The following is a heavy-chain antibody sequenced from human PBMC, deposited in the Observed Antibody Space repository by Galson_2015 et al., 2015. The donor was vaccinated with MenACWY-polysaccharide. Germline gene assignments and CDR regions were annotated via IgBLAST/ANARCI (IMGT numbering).Heavy chain of an antibody. D-gene: IGHD6-19*01. CDR2: ISYDGSVK. Sequence: SLRLSCAASGFIFSTSAMHWVRQAPGKGLEWVALISYDGSVKYYADSVKGRFTISRDNSQNTLYLQMDSLTSEDTAVYYCAKDSYSSGWYGKFDFWGQGTLISASS. CDR3: AKDSYSSGWYGKFDF. V-gene: IGHV3-30*18. CDR1: GFIFSTSA. J-gene: IGHJ4*02.